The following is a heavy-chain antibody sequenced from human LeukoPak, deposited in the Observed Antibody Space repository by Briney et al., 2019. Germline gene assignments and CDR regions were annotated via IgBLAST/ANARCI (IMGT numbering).Heavy chain of an antibody. J-gene: IGHJ4*02. CDR1: GYTFANHD. CDR2: MNANSGDT. D-gene: IGHD3-10*01. CDR3: ARSSGSYYNPSDY. V-gene: IGHV1-8*01. Sequence: ASVKVSCKASGYTFANHDINWVRQATGQGLEWMGWMNANSGDTGYAQKFQGRVTMTRTTSINTAYMELSSLRSEDTAVYYCARSSGSYYNPSDYWGQRTLVTVSS.